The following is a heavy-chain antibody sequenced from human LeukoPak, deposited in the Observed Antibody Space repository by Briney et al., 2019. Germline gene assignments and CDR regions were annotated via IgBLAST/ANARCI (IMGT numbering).Heavy chain of an antibody. Sequence: GGSLRLSCAASGFTFSSYDMHWVRQATGKGLGWVSAIGTAGDTYYPGSVKGRFTISRENAKNSLYLQMNSLRAGDTAVYYCAREGIDSSGYYYDYWGQGTLVTVSS. D-gene: IGHD3-22*01. CDR2: IGTAGDT. J-gene: IGHJ4*02. CDR1: GFTFSSYD. CDR3: AREGIDSSGYYYDY. V-gene: IGHV3-13*01.